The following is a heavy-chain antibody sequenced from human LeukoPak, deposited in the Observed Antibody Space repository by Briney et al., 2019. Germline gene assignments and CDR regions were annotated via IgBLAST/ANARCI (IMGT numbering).Heavy chain of an antibody. CDR1: GGSISSTSYY. V-gene: IGHV4-39*01. D-gene: IGHD4-23*01. CDR3: ARHLGNFRGVAFDI. Sequence: PSETLSLTCTVSGGSISSTSYYWGWIRQPPGKGLEWIGSIYYSGSTYYNPSLKSRATISVDTSKNQFSLKLSSVTAAYTAVYYCARHLGNFRGVAFDIWGQGTMVTVSS. J-gene: IGHJ3*02. CDR2: IYYSGST.